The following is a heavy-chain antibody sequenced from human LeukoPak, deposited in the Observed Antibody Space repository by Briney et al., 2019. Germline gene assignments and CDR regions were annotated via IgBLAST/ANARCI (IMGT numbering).Heavy chain of an antibody. V-gene: IGHV1-18*01. D-gene: IGHD3-10*01. J-gene: IGHJ4*02. Sequence: GASVKVSCKXSGYTFTSYGISWVRQAPGQGLERMGWISAYNGNTNYAQKLQGRVTMTTDTSTSTAYMELRSLRSDDTAVYYCASLGEAGTFDYWGQGTLVTVSS. CDR2: ISAYNGNT. CDR1: GYTFTSYG. CDR3: ASLGEAGTFDY.